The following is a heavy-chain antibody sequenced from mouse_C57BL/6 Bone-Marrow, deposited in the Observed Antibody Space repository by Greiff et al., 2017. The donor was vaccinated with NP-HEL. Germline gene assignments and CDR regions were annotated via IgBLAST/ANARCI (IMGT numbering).Heavy chain of an antibody. CDR2: INPNYGTT. V-gene: IGHV1-39*01. J-gene: IGHJ3*01. D-gene: IGHD1-1*01. Sequence: VQLQQSGPELVKPGASVKISCKASGYSFTDYTMNWVKQSNGKSLEWIGVINPNYGTTSYNQKFKGKATLTVDQSSSTAYMQLNSLTSEDSAVYYCARSYYYGSSPLFAYWGQGTLVTVSA. CDR1: GYSFTDYT. CDR3: ARSYYYGSSPLFAY.